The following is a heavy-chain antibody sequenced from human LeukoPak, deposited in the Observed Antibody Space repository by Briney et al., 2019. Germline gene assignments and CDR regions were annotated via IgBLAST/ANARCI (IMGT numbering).Heavy chain of an antibody. CDR3: ARELLRYCSGGSCPGGFDI. Sequence: PGGPLRLPCAPSGFTFSDYHMRCLPHARGEAREWVSYIRSRGSTMYYADSVKGRFTISRDNAKNSLYLQMNSLRAEDTAVYYCARELLRYCSGGSCPGGFDIWGQGTMVTVSS. CDR1: GFTFSDYH. V-gene: IGHV3-11*01. J-gene: IGHJ3*02. D-gene: IGHD2-15*01. CDR2: IRSRGSTM.